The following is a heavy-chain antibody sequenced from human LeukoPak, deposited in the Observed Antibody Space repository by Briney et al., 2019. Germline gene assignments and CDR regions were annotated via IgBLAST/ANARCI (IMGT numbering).Heavy chain of an antibody. CDR1: GGSFSGYY. CDR2: INHSGST. V-gene: IGHV4-34*01. J-gene: IGHJ4*02. D-gene: IGHD4-23*01. Sequence: SETLSLTCAVYGGSFSGYYWSWIRQPPGKGLEWIGEINHSGSTNYNPSLKSRVTISVDTSKNQFSLKLSSVTAADTAVYYCAVGGWNLLGYYFDYWGQGTLVTVSP. CDR3: AVGGWNLLGYYFDY.